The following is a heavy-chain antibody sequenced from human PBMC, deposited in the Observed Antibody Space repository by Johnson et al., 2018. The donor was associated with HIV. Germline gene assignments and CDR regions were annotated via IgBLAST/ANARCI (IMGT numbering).Heavy chain of an antibody. V-gene: IGHV3-30-3*01. CDR1: GFTFSSYA. CDR2: ISYDGSNK. Sequence: QVQLVESGGGVVQPGRSLRLSCAASGFTFSSYAMHWVRQAPGKGLEWVAVISYDGSNKYYADYVKGRFTISRDNSKNTVYLQMNSLKIEDTAVYFCTTEGDAFDIWGQGTKVTVSS. J-gene: IGHJ3*02. CDR3: TTEGDAFDI.